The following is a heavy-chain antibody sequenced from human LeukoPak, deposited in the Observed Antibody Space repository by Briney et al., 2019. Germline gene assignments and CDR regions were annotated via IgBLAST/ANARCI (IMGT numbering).Heavy chain of an antibody. CDR3: AKLTTVDTAMVSYN. J-gene: IGHJ4*02. V-gene: IGHV3-23*01. Sequence: PGGSLRLSCAASGFTFSNYAMSWVRQASGKGLEWVSAITDSGYSTYYADSVKGRFAISRDNSKSTLYLQMNSLRAEDTAVYYCAKLTTVDTAMVSYNWGQGTLVTVSS. CDR2: ITDSGYST. D-gene: IGHD5-18*01. CDR1: GFTFSNYA.